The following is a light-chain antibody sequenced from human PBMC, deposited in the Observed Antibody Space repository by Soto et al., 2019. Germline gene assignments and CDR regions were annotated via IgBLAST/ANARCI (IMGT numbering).Light chain of an antibody. J-gene: IGLJ1*01. CDR3: QSYDSRLSGSV. V-gene: IGLV2-14*03. Sequence: QSVLTQPASVSGSPGQSITISCTGTSSDVGGYKYVSWYQQHPDKAPKLIITGDTSRPSGVPDRFSGSKSGASASLAITGLQAEDEADYYCQSYDSRLSGSVFGTGTKVTVL. CDR2: GDT. CDR1: SSDVGGYKY.